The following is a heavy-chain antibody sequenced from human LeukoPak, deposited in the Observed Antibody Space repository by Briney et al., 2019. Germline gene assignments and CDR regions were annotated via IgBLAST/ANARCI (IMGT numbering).Heavy chain of an antibody. Sequence: SETLSLTCTVSGGSIGSYYWSWIRQPPGKGLEWIGYIYYSGSTNYNPSLKSRVTISVDTSKNQFSLKLSSVTAADTAVYYCARVIPASHFKRYPNWFDPWGQGTLVTVSS. J-gene: IGHJ5*02. D-gene: IGHD3-3*02. CDR2: IYYSGST. CDR1: GGSIGSYY. V-gene: IGHV4-59*01. CDR3: ARVIPASHFKRYPNWFDP.